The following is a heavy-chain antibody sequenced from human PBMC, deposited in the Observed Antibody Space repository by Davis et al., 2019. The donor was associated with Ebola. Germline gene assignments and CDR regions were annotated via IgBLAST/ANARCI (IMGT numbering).Heavy chain of an antibody. D-gene: IGHD6-6*01. CDR3: ARRYISSSVNFDY. J-gene: IGHJ4*02. CDR1: GGSISSSSYY. Sequence: PSETLSLTCTVSGGSISSSSYYWGWIRQPPGKGLEWIGSIYYSGSTYYNPSLKSRVTISVDTSKNQFSLKLSSVTAADTAVYYCARRYISSSVNFDYWGQGTLVTVSS. CDR2: IYYSGST. V-gene: IGHV4-39*01.